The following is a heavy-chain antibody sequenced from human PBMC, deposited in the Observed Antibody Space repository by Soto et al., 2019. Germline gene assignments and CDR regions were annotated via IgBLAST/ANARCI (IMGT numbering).Heavy chain of an antibody. J-gene: IGHJ6*02. D-gene: IGHD1-26*01. V-gene: IGHV1-58*02. Sequence: ASVKVSCKASGFDFGSFGIQFLRQTRGRGLEWIGWIVVVSGSTNYARQFQGRVAISRDMSSSTAYLDLYDLKSDDTAVYFCSADHPHMAMGWPAWGQGTTVTVSS. CDR1: GFDFGSFG. CDR3: SADHPHMAMGWPA. CDR2: IVVVSGST.